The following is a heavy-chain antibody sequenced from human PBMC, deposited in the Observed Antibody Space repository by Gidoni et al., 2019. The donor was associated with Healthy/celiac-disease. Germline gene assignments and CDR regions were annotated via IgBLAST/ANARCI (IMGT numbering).Heavy chain of an antibody. J-gene: IGHJ4*02. CDR3: ATHRLYSGYDLYYDY. V-gene: IGHV3-23*01. CDR1: VFTFSSYA. Sequence: EVQLLESGGGLVQPRGSLRLSCAASVFTFSSYAMSWVRQAPGKGLEWVSAISGSGGSTYYADYVKCRFTISRDNSKNTLYLQMNSLRAEDTAVYYCATHRLYSGYDLYYDYWGQGTLVTVSS. CDR2: ISGSGGST. D-gene: IGHD5-12*01.